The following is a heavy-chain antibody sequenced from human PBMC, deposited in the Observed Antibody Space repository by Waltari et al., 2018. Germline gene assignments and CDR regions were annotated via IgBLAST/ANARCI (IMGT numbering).Heavy chain of an antibody. V-gene: IGHV5-51*01. CDR1: GYSFTSYW. CDR2: IYPGDSDT. CDR3: ARRGSSGWYDRAINWFDP. Sequence: EVQLVQSGAEVKKPGESLKISCKGSGYSFTSYWIGWVAQMPGKGLEWMGIIYPGDSDTRYSPSFQGQVTISADKSISTAYLQWSSLKASDTAMYYCARRGSSGWYDRAINWFDPWGQGTLVTVSS. J-gene: IGHJ5*02. D-gene: IGHD6-19*01.